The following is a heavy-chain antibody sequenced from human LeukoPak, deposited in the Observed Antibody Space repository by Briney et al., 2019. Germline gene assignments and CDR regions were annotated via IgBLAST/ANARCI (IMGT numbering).Heavy chain of an antibody. D-gene: IGHD2-21*02. V-gene: IGHV4-34*01. Sequence: SETLSLTCAVYGGSFSGYYWSWIRQPPGKGLEWIGEINHSRSTNYNPSLKSRVTISVDTSKNQFSLKLSSVTAADTAVYYCASAYCGGDCQIPWGQGTLVTVSS. CDR1: GGSFSGYY. CDR3: ASAYCGGDCQIP. J-gene: IGHJ5*02. CDR2: INHSRST.